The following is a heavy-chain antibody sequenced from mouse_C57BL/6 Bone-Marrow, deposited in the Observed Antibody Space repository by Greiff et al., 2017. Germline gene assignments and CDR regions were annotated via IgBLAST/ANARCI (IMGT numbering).Heavy chain of an antibody. V-gene: IGHV6-6*01. CDR3: TRDDPYYGSINYAMDY. CDR1: GFTFSDAW. Sequence: EVQLVESGGGLVQPGGSMKLSCAASGFTFSDAWMDWVRQSPEKGLEWVAEIRNKANNHATYYAESVKGRFTISRDDSKSSVYLQMNSLRAEDTGMYYCTRDDPYYGSINYAMDYWGQGTSVTVSS. D-gene: IGHD1-1*01. J-gene: IGHJ4*01. CDR2: IRNKANNHAT.